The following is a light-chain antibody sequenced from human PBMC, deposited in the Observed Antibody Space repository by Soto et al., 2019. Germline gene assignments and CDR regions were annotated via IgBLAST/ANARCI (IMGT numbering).Light chain of an antibody. CDR3: CSSAPESTYV. Sequence: QCSLAQPDSVYGSPGQSSPIACTGTSSDVGAYDAVSWYQQHPGKAPQVIIYRGTKRPSGVSTRFSGSVSGNTASLTGSGLQVEDEAEYFCCSSAPESTYVFGTGTKVTVL. J-gene: IGLJ1*01. CDR1: SSDVGAYDA. CDR2: RGT. V-gene: IGLV2-23*01.